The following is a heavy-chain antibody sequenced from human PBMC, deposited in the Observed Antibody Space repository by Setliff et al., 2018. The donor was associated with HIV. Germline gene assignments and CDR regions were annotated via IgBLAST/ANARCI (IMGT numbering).Heavy chain of an antibody. Sequence: SETLSLTCTVSGGSIGSGSHYWSWIRQPAGKGLEWIGHIYTTGSTNYNPSLKSRVTISADTSNNQFSLRLTSMTAADTAVYYCARGGYYDFWSPYYIDVWGKGTTVTVSS. V-gene: IGHV4-61*09. CDR3: ARGGYYDFWSPYYIDV. CDR1: GGSIGSGSHY. J-gene: IGHJ6*03. CDR2: IYTTGST. D-gene: IGHD3-3*01.